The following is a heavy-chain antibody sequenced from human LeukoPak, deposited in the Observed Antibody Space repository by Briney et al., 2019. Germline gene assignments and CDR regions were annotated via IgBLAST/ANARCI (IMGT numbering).Heavy chain of an antibody. CDR3: ARWVLAPAAIGLGGRNWFDP. Sequence: ASVKVSCKASGYTFTSYDINWVRQATGQGLEWMGWMNPNSGNTGYAQKFQGRVTMTRNTSISTAYMELSSLRSEDTAVYYCARWVLAPAAIGLGGRNWFDPWGQGTLVTVSS. V-gene: IGHV1-8*01. D-gene: IGHD2-2*01. CDR2: MNPNSGNT. CDR1: GYTFTSYD. J-gene: IGHJ5*02.